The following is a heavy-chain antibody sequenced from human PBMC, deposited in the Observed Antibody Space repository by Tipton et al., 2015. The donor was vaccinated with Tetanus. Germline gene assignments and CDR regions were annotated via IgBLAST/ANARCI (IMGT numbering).Heavy chain of an antibody. D-gene: IGHD3-10*01. CDR3: ARGIWFGPGPKFYFDS. V-gene: IGHV4-34*01. Sequence: TLSLTCAVYGGSFNNYYWSWIRQSPGKGLEWIGEINHSGGTNYRPSLKSRVTISVDTSKNQFSLKLNSVTAADTAVYYCARGIWFGPGPKFYFDSWGQGTLVAVSS. J-gene: IGHJ4*02. CDR1: GGSFNNYY. CDR2: INHSGGT.